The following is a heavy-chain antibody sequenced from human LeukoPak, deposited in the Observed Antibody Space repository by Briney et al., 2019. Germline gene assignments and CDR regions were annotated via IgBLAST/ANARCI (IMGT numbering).Heavy chain of an antibody. Sequence: GGSLRLSCAASGFTFSSNAMSWVRQAPGKGLEWVSAISSSGGSAYYADSVKGRFTISRDNSKNTLYLQMNSLRAEDTAVYYCARGSIWALDPWGQGTLVTVSS. CDR3: ARGSIWALDP. J-gene: IGHJ5*02. V-gene: IGHV3-23*01. CDR1: GFTFSSNA. D-gene: IGHD2/OR15-2a*01. CDR2: ISSSGGSA.